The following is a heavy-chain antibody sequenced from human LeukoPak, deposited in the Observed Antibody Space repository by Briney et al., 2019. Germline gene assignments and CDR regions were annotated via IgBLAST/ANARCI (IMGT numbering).Heavy chain of an antibody. CDR2: IIPLFGTA. Sequence: ASVKVSCKASGGTFVSYALSWVRQAPGQGLEWMGGIIPLFGTANYAQKFQGRVTMTRDTSTSTVYMELSSLKSEDTAVYYCARVRDGYNDAYDIWGQGTMVTVSS. CDR1: GGTFVSYA. CDR3: ARVRDGYNDAYDI. J-gene: IGHJ3*02. V-gene: IGHV1-69*05. D-gene: IGHD5-24*01.